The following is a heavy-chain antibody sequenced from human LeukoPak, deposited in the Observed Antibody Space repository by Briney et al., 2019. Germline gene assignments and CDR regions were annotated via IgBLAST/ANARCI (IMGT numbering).Heavy chain of an antibody. CDR3: ARVGYSDSHFDY. Sequence: SETLSLTCTVSGGSISSGDYYWSWMRQPPGKGLGWIGYIYYSGSTYYNPSLKSRVTISVDTSKNQFSLKLSSVTAADTAVYYCARVGYSDSHFDYWGQGTLVTVSS. D-gene: IGHD3-9*01. J-gene: IGHJ4*02. CDR2: IYYSGST. CDR1: GGSISSGDYY. V-gene: IGHV4-30-4*01.